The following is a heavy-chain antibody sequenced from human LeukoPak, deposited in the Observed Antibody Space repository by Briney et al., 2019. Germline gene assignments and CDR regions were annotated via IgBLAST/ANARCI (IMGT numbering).Heavy chain of an antibody. D-gene: IGHD4-17*01. CDR2: ISAYNGNT. J-gene: IGHJ4*02. CDR3: ASFNDYGDQWGDY. Sequence: ASVKVSCKASGYTFTSYGISWVRQAPGQGLEWMGWISAYNGNTNYAQKLQGRVTMTRDTSISTAYMELSRLRSDDTAVYYCASFNDYGDQWGDYWGQGTLVTVSS. V-gene: IGHV1-18*01. CDR1: GYTFTSYG.